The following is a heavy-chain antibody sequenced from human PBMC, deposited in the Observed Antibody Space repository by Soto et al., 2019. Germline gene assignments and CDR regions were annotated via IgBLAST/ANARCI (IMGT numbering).Heavy chain of an antibody. CDR3: ARAYYDILTGYYPGGDFDY. Sequence: QLQLQESGPGLVKPSETLSLTCTVSGGSISSSSYYWGWIRQPPGKGLEWIGSIYYSGSTYYNPSLKSRVTISVDTSKNQFSLKLSSVTAADTAVYYCARAYYDILTGYYPGGDFDYWGQGTLVTVSS. V-gene: IGHV4-39*01. J-gene: IGHJ4*02. CDR1: GGSISSSSYY. D-gene: IGHD3-9*01. CDR2: IYYSGST.